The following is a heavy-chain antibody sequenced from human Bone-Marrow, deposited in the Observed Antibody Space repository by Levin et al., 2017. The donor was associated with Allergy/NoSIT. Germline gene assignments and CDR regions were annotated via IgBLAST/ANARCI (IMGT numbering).Heavy chain of an antibody. CDR1: GLTLSDYS. D-gene: IGHD6-19*01. CDR2: LTRSKDYI. CDR3: ASASSAWSRDL. Sequence: GGSLRLSCVGSGLTLSDYSMTWVRQAPGKGLQWVSTLTRSKDYIYYADSVKGRFTISRDHASNSLYRQMDGLRGEDTAVCYCASASSAWSRDLWGQGTLVTVSS. V-gene: IGHV3-21*01. J-gene: IGHJ4*02.